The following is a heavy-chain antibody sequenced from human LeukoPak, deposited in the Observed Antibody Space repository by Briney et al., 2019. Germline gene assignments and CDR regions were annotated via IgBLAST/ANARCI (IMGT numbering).Heavy chain of an antibody. Sequence: ASVKVSCKASGYTFTSYGISWVRQAPGQGLEWMGRISPYNGNTKYAQKLQGRVTMTTDTSTSTAYMELRSLRSDDTAVYYCARVCSYCSSTSCYGGRAWFDPWGQGTLVTVSS. CDR2: ISPYNGNT. V-gene: IGHV1-18*01. CDR1: GYTFTSYG. D-gene: IGHD2-2*01. CDR3: ARVCSYCSSTSCYGGRAWFDP. J-gene: IGHJ5*02.